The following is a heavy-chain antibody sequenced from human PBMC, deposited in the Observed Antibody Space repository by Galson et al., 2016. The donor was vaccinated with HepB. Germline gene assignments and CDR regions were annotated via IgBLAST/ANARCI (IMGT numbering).Heavy chain of an antibody. CDR2: ISSSSKSI. CDR3: ARDERWPRGMDV. V-gene: IGHV3-21*01. J-gene: IGHJ6*02. Sequence: SLRLSCAASGFTFSSYNMNWVRQAPGKGLEWVSSISSSSKSIYDADSVKGRFTISRDNAKNSLFLQMNSLRAEDTAVYYCARDERWPRGMDVWGQGTTVTVSS. D-gene: IGHD6-19*01. CDR1: GFTFSSYN.